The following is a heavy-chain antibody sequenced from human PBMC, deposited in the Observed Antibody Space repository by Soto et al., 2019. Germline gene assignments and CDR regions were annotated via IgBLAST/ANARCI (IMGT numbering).Heavy chain of an antibody. Sequence: PSATLSLTCTVSGGSISSGDYYWSWIRQPPGKGLEWIGYIYYSGSTYYNPSLKSRVTISVDTSKNQFSLKLSSVTAADTAVYYCARAVLRYFDWLLDDAFDIWGQGTMVTVSS. J-gene: IGHJ3*02. CDR3: ARAVLRYFDWLLDDAFDI. CDR2: IYYSGST. CDR1: GGSISSGDYY. D-gene: IGHD3-9*01. V-gene: IGHV4-30-4*01.